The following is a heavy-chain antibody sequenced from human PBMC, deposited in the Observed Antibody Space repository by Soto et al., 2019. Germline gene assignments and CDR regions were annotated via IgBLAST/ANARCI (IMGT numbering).Heavy chain of an antibody. J-gene: IGHJ5*02. V-gene: IGHV1-3*01. Sequence: ASVKVSCKGSGYTFTSYVIHWLRQPPGQRLEWMGWINAANGDTKYSPKFQGRFTITRDTSASTAYMELSSLRSEDTAVYYCVRRHVSATGIDWFDPWGQGTLVTVSS. CDR1: GYTFTSYV. CDR3: VRRHVSATGIDWFDP. CDR2: INAANGDT. D-gene: IGHD6-13*01.